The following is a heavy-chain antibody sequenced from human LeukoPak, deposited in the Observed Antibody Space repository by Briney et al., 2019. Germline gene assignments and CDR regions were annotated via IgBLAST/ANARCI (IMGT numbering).Heavy chain of an antibody. J-gene: IGHJ4*02. CDR1: GFTFSSYA. D-gene: IGHD6-13*01. CDR3: ARDSYSSSWYSFDY. V-gene: IGHV3-23*01. Sequence: PGGSLRLSCAASGFTFSSYAMSWVRQAPGKGLEWVSAISGSGGSTYYADSVKGRFTISRDNSKNTLYLQMNSLRAEDTAVYYCARDSYSSSWYSFDYWGQGTLVTVSS. CDR2: ISGSGGST.